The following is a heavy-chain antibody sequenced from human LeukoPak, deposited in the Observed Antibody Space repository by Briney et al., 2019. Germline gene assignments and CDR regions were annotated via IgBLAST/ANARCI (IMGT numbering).Heavy chain of an antibody. CDR3: ARHLIAVAAVDY. V-gene: IGHV4-59*08. CDR2: IYYSGST. CDR1: GGSISSYY. Sequence: SETLSLTRTVSGGSISSYYWSWIRQPPGKGLEWIGYIYYSGSTNYNPSLKSRVTISVDTSKNQFSLKLSSVTAADTAVYYCARHLIAVAAVDYWGQGTLVTVSS. D-gene: IGHD6-19*01. J-gene: IGHJ4*02.